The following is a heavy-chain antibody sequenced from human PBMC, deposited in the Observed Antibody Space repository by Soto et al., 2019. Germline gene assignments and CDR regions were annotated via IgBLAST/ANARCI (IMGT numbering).Heavy chain of an antibody. D-gene: IGHD6-13*01. CDR1: GGTFSSYA. J-gene: IGHJ4*02. CDR2: IIPIFGTA. Sequence: GASVKVSCKASGGTFSSYAISWVRQAPGQGLEWMGGIIPIFGTANYAQKFQGRVTITADESTSTAYMELSSLRSEDTAVYYCAMSPTGYSSSWYGYWGQGTLVTVSS. CDR3: AMSPTGYSSSWYGY. V-gene: IGHV1-69*13.